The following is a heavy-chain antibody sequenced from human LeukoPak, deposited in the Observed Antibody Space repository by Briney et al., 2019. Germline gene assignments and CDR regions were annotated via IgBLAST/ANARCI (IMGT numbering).Heavy chain of an antibody. CDR1: GGSISSGDYY. Sequence: SQTLSLTCTVSGGSISSGDYYRSWIRQPPGKGLEWIGYIYYSGSTYYNPSLKSRVTISVDTSKNQFSLKLSSVTAADTAVYYCARVGSPTNYYDSSGYYQYFDYWGQGTLVTVSS. CDR3: ARVGSPTNYYDSSGYYQYFDY. D-gene: IGHD3-22*01. CDR2: IYYSGST. V-gene: IGHV4-30-4*08. J-gene: IGHJ4*02.